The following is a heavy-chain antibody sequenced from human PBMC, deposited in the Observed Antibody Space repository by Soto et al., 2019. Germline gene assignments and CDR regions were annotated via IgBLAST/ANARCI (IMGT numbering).Heavy chain of an antibody. CDR1: GGSISSGDYY. CDR3: ARTAMIGSGTYYTYHYYGLDV. D-gene: IGHD2-15*01. CDR2: IHYSGNT. Sequence: QVQLQESGPGLVKPSQTLSLTCTVSGGSISSGDYYWSWIRQSPGKGLEWIGYIHYSGNTYYNPSLKSRVTISGDTSKNQFSLKLSSVTAADTALYYCARTAMIGSGTYYTYHYYGLDVWGQGTAVTVSS. J-gene: IGHJ6*02. V-gene: IGHV4-30-4*01.